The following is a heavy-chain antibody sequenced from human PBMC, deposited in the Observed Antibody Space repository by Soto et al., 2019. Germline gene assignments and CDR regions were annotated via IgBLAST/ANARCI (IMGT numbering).Heavy chain of an antibody. CDR1: GGTFSSYA. Sequence: GASVKVSCKASGGTFSSYAISWVRQAPGQGLEWMGGTIPIFGTANYAQKFQGRVTITADESTSTAYMELSSLRSEDTAVYYCARKVSSWYYFDYWGQGTLVTVS. D-gene: IGHD6-13*01. J-gene: IGHJ4*02. CDR2: TIPIFGTA. CDR3: ARKVSSWYYFDY. V-gene: IGHV1-69*13.